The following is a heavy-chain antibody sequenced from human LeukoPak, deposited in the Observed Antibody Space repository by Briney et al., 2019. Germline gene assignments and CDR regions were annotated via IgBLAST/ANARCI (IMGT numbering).Heavy chain of an antibody. D-gene: IGHD6-19*01. CDR2: INPNSGGT. CDR3: ARRGIAVAGTLPLIDY. J-gene: IGHJ4*02. V-gene: IGHV1-2*06. Sequence: ASVKVSCKASGYTFTGYYMHWVRQAPGQGLEWMGRINPNSGGTNYAQKFQGRVTITRDTSISTAYMELSRLRSDDTAVYYCARRGIAVAGTLPLIDYWGQGTLVSVSS. CDR1: GYTFTGYY.